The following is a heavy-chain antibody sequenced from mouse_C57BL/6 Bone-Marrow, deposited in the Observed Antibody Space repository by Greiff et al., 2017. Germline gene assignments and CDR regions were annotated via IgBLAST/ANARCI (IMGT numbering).Heavy chain of an antibody. CDR2: ISDGGSYT. CDR3: ASYYAMDY. J-gene: IGHJ4*01. CDR1: GFTFSSYA. V-gene: IGHV5-4*03. Sequence: EVKLVESGGGLVKPGGSLKLSCAASGFTFSSYAMSWVRQTPEKRLEWVATISDGGSYTYYPDNVKGRFTISRDNAKNNLYLQMSHLKSEDTAMYYCASYYAMDYWGQGTSVPVSS.